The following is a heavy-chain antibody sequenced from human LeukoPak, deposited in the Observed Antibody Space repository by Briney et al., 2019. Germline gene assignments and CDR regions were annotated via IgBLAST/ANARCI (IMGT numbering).Heavy chain of an antibody. CDR3: TRAPLGESDY. Sequence: GGSLRLSCAASGFTFSSYTMNWVRQAPGEGLVWVSSISSGSTYIFYGDSVKGRFTTSRDNAKNSVFLQMNSLRDDDTAVYYCTRAPLGESDYWGQGTLVTVSS. CDR2: ISSGSTYI. J-gene: IGHJ4*02. CDR1: GFTFSSYT. V-gene: IGHV3-21*01. D-gene: IGHD3-10*01.